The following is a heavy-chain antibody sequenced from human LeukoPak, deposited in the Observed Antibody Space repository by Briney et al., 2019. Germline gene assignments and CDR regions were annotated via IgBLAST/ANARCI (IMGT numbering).Heavy chain of an antibody. CDR2: IRYDGSNK. Sequence: GGSLRLSCAASGFTFSTYGMHWVRQAPGKGLEWVAFIRYDGSNKYYADYVKGRFTISRDNSKNTLYLQMNSLRAEDTSVYDCAKDSRTYFYGSGSFSLPKRPLGYFDHWGQGTLVTVSS. D-gene: IGHD3-10*01. CDR1: GFTFSTYG. CDR3: AKDSRTYFYGSGSFSLPKRPLGYFDH. J-gene: IGHJ4*02. V-gene: IGHV3-30*02.